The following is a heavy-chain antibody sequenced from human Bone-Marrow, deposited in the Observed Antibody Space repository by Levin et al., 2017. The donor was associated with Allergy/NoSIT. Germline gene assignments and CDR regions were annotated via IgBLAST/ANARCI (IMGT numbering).Heavy chain of an antibody. J-gene: IGHJ1*01. CDR3: VKDSVARPLEH. CDR2: SFSRGAT. CDR1: GVPVSTGYS. V-gene: IGHV4-31*03. Sequence: PSQTLSLTCLVSGVPVSTGYSWTWIRQRPGTGLEWIGFSFSRGATQYNPSLESRVTISVDTSDNRFSLRLTSVTVADTAIYYCVKDSVARPLEHWGQGILVNVSS. D-gene: IGHD2-15*01.